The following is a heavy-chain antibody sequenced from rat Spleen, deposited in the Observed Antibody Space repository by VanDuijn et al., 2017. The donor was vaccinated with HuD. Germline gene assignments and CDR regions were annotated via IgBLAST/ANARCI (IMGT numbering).Heavy chain of an antibody. J-gene: IGHJ1*01. Sequence: EVQLVESGGDLVQPGRSLKLSCATSGFTFSDCYMAWVRQAPTKGLEWVTTISYDGSSTYYRDSVKGRFTISRDNAKSTLYLEMDSLRSEDTATYYCVRQGYLRDWYFDFWGPGTMVAVSS. CDR1: GFTFSDCY. V-gene: IGHV5-7*01. CDR2: ISYDGSST. CDR3: VRQGYLRDWYFDF. D-gene: IGHD2-7*01.